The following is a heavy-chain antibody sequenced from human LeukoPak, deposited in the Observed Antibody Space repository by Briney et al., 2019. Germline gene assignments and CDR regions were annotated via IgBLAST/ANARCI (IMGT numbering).Heavy chain of an antibody. CDR3: AKGARFIARGGIDY. D-gene: IGHD4-23*01. Sequence: PGGSLRLSCAASGFTFSSYGMQWVRQAPGKGLEWVAFIHYDGSNKYYANSVKGRFTISRDNSKNTLYLHMNSLRAEDTAAYYCAKGARFIARGGIDYWGQGTLVTVSS. CDR2: IHYDGSNK. CDR1: GFTFSSYG. J-gene: IGHJ4*02. V-gene: IGHV3-30*02.